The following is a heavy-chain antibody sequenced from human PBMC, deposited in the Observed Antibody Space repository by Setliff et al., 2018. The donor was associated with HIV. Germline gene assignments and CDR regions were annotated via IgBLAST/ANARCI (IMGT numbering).Heavy chain of an antibody. V-gene: IGHV4-59*08. D-gene: IGHD3-22*01. CDR2: IYYSGNT. Sequence: PSETLSLTCSVSGASIRGHYWSWIRQSPGKGLEWIGNIYYSGNTNYNPSFKSRVTISVDTSKNQFSLRVNSVTAADTAVYYCARSLVPSGYYYGRHAFDIWGRGTKVTVSS. CDR1: GASIRGHY. J-gene: IGHJ3*02. CDR3: ARSLVPSGYYYGRHAFDI.